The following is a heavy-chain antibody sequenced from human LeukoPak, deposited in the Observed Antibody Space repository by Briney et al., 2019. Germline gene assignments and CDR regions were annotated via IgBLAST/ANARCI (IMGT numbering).Heavy chain of an antibody. CDR1: GFTFSTYE. CDR3: ARSGGYFDY. Sequence: PGGSLRLSCGVPGFTFSTYEMNWVRQAPGKGLEWVSYISTSGSTIYYADSVKGRFTISRDNAENSLYLQMNSLRAEDTAVYYCARSGGYFDYWGQGTLVTVSS. J-gene: IGHJ4*02. V-gene: IGHV3-48*03. CDR2: ISTSGSTI. D-gene: IGHD3-10*01.